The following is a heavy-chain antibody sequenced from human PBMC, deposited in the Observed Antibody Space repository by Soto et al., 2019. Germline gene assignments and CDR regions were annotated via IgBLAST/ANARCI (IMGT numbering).Heavy chain of an antibody. D-gene: IGHD6-19*01. CDR1: GGSISSFY. CDR3: ARLAVAASSWFDP. CDR2: LYYSGRT. J-gene: IGHJ5*02. Sequence: SETLSLTCIVSGGSISSFYWSWIRQPPGNGLEWLGYLYYSGRTNYNPSLRSRVTISVVAANNHLSLKLTSVTAADTAVYYCARLAVAASSWFDPWGQGTLVTVSS. V-gene: IGHV4-59*08.